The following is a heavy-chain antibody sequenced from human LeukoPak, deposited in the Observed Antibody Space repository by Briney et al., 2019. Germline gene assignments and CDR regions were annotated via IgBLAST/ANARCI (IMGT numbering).Heavy chain of an antibody. V-gene: IGHV3-21*01. Sequence: GGSLILSCAASGFTLSSYSMNWGRQAPGKGLEWVSSISSSSSYRFYADSVKGRFTISIDNAKNSRYLQMNSLRPEDMSVYYCARDRGNQRVYYYYYMDVWGKGTTVTVSS. CDR2: ISSSSSYR. J-gene: IGHJ6*03. CDR3: ARDRGNQRVYYYYYMDV. CDR1: GFTLSSYS. D-gene: IGHD1-14*01.